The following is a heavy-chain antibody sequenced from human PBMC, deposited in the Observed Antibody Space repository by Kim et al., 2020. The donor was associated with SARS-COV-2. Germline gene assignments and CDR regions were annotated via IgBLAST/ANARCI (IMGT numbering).Heavy chain of an antibody. CDR2: ISAYNGNT. V-gene: IGHV1-18*01. J-gene: IGHJ4*02. Sequence: ASVKVSCKASGYTFTSYGISWVRQAPGQGLEWMGWISAYNGNTNYAQKLQGRVTMTTDTSTSTAYMELRSLRSDDTAVYYCARDRRLYYDFWSGSHFDYWGQGTLVTVSS. CDR1: GYTFTSYG. CDR3: ARDRRLYYDFWSGSHFDY. D-gene: IGHD3-3*01.